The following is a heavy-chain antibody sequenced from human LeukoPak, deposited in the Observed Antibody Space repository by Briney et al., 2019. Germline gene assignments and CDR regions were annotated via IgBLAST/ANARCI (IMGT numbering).Heavy chain of an antibody. CDR1: GGSFSGYY. J-gene: IGHJ5*02. Sequence: SETLSLTCAVYGGSFSGYYWSWIRQPPGKGLEWIGEINHSGSTNYNPSLKSRVTISVDMSKNQFSLKLSSVTAADTAVYYCARGFYGGNSPSWFDPWGQGTLVTVSS. V-gene: IGHV4-34*01. D-gene: IGHD4-23*01. CDR3: ARGFYGGNSPSWFDP. CDR2: INHSGST.